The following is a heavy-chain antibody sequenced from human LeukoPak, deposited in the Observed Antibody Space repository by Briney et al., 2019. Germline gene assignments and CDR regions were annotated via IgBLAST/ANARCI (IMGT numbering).Heavy chain of an antibody. V-gene: IGHV4-39*07. CDR3: AKSNGYGLIDI. J-gene: IGHJ3*02. CDR2: IFYSEST. D-gene: IGHD3-22*01. CDR1: SGSISTSKYY. Sequence: SETLSLTRTVSSGSISTSKYYWGWVRPPPGKALEWIGNIFYSESTYYSPSLKCRVPISLHTSRHQFSLKLNSVSSADTAVYYCAKSNGYGLIDIWGQGTRLTVFS.